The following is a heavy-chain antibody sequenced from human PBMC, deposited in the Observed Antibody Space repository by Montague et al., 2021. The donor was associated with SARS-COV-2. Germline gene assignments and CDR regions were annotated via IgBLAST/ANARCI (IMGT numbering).Heavy chain of an antibody. J-gene: IGHJ6*02. Sequence: SETLSLTCIVSGGSISDSYYWAWIRQAPGKGLEWLGSLYRSGSVXSNPSLKSRVSISVDKSKNHFSLMLTSATAAETAVYYCVRGAEEAHFAMDVWGQGTTVTVSS. CDR2: LYRSGSV. CDR1: GGSISDSYY. V-gene: IGHV4-39*02. CDR3: VRGAEEAHFAMDV. D-gene: IGHD3-10*01.